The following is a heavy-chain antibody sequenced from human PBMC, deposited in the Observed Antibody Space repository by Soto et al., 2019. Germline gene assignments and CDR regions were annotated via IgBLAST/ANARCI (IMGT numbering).Heavy chain of an antibody. V-gene: IGHV4-34*01. CDR3: ARGQGDYVWGSYRQRYFDY. CDR2: INHSGST. Sequence: PSETLSLTCAVYGGSFSGYYWSWIRQPPGKGLEWIGEINHSGSTNYNPSLKSRVTISVDTSKNQFSLKLSSVTAADTAVYYCARGQGDYVWGSYRQRYFDYWGQGTLVTVSS. D-gene: IGHD3-16*02. J-gene: IGHJ4*02. CDR1: GGSFSGYY.